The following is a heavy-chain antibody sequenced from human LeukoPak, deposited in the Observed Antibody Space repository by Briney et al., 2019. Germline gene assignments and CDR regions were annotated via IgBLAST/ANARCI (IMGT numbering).Heavy chain of an antibody. Sequence: PSETLSLTCTVSGVSISSNYWSWIRQPPGKGLEWVGYVSYSGSTKYNASLMSRVPLSVDTSKSLFSLGLSSVTGADKALYYWVREEMGLARRYFDLWGGGTLVTVSS. J-gene: IGHJ2*01. D-gene: IGHD3/OR15-3a*01. CDR1: GVSISSNY. CDR3: VREEMGLARRYFDL. V-gene: IGHV4-59*01. CDR2: VSYSGST.